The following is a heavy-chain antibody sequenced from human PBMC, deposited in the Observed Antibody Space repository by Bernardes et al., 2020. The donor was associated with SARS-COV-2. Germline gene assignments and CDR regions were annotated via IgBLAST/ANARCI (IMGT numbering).Heavy chain of an antibody. CDR3: AKGVFGVVILVTDY. Sequence: GGSLRLSCVASGFTFSTYAMTWVRQSPGKGLEWVSGISYSGDSTYYADSVKGRFTISRDNSKNTLFLQMNSLRGEDTAIYYCAKGVFGVVILVTDYWGQGTLVNVSS. D-gene: IGHD3-3*01. CDR2: ISYSGDST. V-gene: IGHV3-23*01. J-gene: IGHJ4*02. CDR1: GFTFSTYA.